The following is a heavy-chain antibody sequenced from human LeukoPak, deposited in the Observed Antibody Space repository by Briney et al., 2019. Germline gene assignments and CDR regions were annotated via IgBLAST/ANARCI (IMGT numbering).Heavy chain of an antibody. J-gene: IGHJ4*02. CDR3: AREDGYCSGGNCYSYFDS. D-gene: IGHD2-15*01. Sequence: GGSLRLSCAASGFTFSSYWMSWVRQAPGKGLEWVANIKQDGSEKYYVDSVKGRFTISRDNAKNSLYLQMNSLRAEDTAVYYCAREDGYCSGGNCYSYFDSWGQGTLVTVSS. CDR2: IKQDGSEK. CDR1: GFTFSSYW. V-gene: IGHV3-7*01.